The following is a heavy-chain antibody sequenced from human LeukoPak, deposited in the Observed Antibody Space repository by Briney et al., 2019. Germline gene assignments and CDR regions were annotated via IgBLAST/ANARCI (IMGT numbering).Heavy chain of an antibody. CDR1: GFTFSSYW. CDR2: IHSDGSST. CDR3: ARENLAAAADY. J-gene: IGHJ4*02. V-gene: IGHV3-74*01. Sequence: GGSLRLSCVASGFTFSSYWMHWVRQAPGKGLVWVSRIHSDGSSTNYADSVKGRFTISRDNAKNTLYLQMNSLRLEDTAVYYCARENLAAAADYWGQGTVVTVSS. D-gene: IGHD6-25*01.